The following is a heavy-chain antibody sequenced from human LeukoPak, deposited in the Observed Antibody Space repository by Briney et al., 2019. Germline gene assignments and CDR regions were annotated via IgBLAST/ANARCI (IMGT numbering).Heavy chain of an antibody. CDR1: GFTFSSSG. Sequence: GGSLRLSCAASGFTFSSSGMHWVRQAPGKGLEWVAFIRNDGGNQYYADSVKGRFTISRDNSKNTVYLQMNSLRTEDTAVYYCAKKFRSWYFDLWGRGTLVTVSS. CDR2: IRNDGGNQ. J-gene: IGHJ2*01. V-gene: IGHV3-30*02. CDR3: AKKFRSWYFDL.